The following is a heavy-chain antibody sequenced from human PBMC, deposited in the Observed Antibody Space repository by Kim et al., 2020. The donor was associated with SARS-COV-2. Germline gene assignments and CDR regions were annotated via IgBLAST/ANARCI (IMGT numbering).Heavy chain of an antibody. CDR2: IYYSGST. D-gene: IGHD6-19*01. V-gene: IGHV4-39*01. CDR3: ARRRIAVAQNYGMDV. J-gene: IGHJ6*01. Sequence: SETLSLTCTVSGGSISSSSYYWGWIRQPPGKGLEWIGSIYYSGSTYYNPSLKSRVTISVDTSKNQFSLKLSSVTAADTAVYYCARRRIAVAQNYGMDVWG. CDR1: GGSISSSSYY.